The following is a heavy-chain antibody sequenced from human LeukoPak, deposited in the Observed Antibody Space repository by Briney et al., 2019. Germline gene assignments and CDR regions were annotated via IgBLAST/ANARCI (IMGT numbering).Heavy chain of an antibody. Sequence: SETLSLTCSVSGASITSSIYYWGWIRQPPGKGLEWIGSISYSGSTYYNPSLKSRVTISVDTSKNQFSLRLRSVTAADTAAYYCTTGRRRVVVTAGPNPFYYYFMDVWGKGTTVTVSS. D-gene: IGHD2-15*01. J-gene: IGHJ6*03. CDR1: GASITSSIYY. V-gene: IGHV4-39*01. CDR2: ISYSGST. CDR3: TTGRRRVVVTAGPNPFYYYFMDV.